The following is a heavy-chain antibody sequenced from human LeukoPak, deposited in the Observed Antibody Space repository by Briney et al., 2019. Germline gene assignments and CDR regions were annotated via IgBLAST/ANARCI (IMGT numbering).Heavy chain of an antibody. CDR3: AKDGGHYFVVY. D-gene: IGHD3-9*01. CDR1: GFTFSSYG. J-gene: IGHJ4*02. V-gene: IGHV3-30*02. Sequence: GGSLRLSCAPAGFTFSSYGMHWVRQAPGKGLEWVAYTRYDGSTKYHVDSVKGRFTISRDNSKNTLYLQMNSLRAEDTALYYCAKDGGHYFVVYWGQGTLVTVSS. CDR2: TRYDGSTK.